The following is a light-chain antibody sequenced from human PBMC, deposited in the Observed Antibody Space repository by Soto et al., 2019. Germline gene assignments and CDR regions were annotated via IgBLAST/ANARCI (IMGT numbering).Light chain of an antibody. CDR1: TSDLGAYNF. CDR2: EVT. CDR3: GSSSSSSTLAVV. V-gene: IGLV2-14*01. Sequence: QSALTQPASVSGSPGQSITISCTGTTSDLGAYNFVSWFQHPPGKAPKLIIYEVTIRPSGVSNRFSGSKSGNTASLTISGLQAEDEADYYCGSSSSSSTLAVVFGGGTKVTVL. J-gene: IGLJ2*01.